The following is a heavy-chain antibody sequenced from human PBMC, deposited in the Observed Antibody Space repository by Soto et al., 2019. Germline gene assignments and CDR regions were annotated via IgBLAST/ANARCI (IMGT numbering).Heavy chain of an antibody. CDR1: GFRFDGYA. CDR3: ARDRIAVAGNPEYFQH. V-gene: IGHV3-66*01. D-gene: IGHD6-19*01. CDR2: IYSGGST. J-gene: IGHJ1*01. Sequence: PGGSLRLSCAVSGFRFDGYAMHWVRQAPGKGLEWVSVIYSGGSTYYADSVKGRFTISRDNSKNTLYLQMNSLRAEDTAVYYCARDRIAVAGNPEYFQHWGQGTLVTVSS.